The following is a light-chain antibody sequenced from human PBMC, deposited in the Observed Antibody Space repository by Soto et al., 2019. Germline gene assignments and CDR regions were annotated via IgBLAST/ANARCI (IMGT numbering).Light chain of an antibody. CDR3: HQYNSWPRGT. CDR1: QSVNSN. CDR2: GAS. J-gene: IGKJ3*01. V-gene: IGKV3-15*01. Sequence: IMMTQSPVTLSVSPGERATLSCRASQSVNSNFAWYQQKPGQAPRLLIYGASTRAAGIPTRFRVSGSGTEFTLTISSLQSEDSAIYFCHQYNSWPRGTFGPGTKVEIK.